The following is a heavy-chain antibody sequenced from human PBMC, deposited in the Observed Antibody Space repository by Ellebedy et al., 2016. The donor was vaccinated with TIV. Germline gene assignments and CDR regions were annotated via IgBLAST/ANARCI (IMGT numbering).Heavy chain of an antibody. CDR1: GFTFSDYY. CDR3: ARDLVVVVPAAHGWYFDL. Sequence: GESLKISXAASGFTFSDYYMSWIRQAPGKGLEWVSYISSSGSTIYYADSVKGRFTISRDNAKNSLYLQMNSLRAEDTAVYYCARDLVVVVPAAHGWYFDLWGRGTLVTVSS. V-gene: IGHV3-11*01. J-gene: IGHJ2*01. CDR2: ISSSGSTI. D-gene: IGHD2-2*01.